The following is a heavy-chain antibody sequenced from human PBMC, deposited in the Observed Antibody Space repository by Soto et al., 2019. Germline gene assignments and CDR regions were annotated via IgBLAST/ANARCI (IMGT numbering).Heavy chain of an antibody. CDR1: GYTFTSYG. Sequence: RASVKVSCKASGYTFTSYGISWVRQAPGQGLEWMGWISAYNGNTNYAQKLQGRVTMTTDTSTSTAYMELRSLRSDDTAVYYCARDEAIAVAGHDAFDIWGQGTMVTVSS. D-gene: IGHD6-19*01. CDR3: ARDEAIAVAGHDAFDI. J-gene: IGHJ3*02. V-gene: IGHV1-18*01. CDR2: ISAYNGNT.